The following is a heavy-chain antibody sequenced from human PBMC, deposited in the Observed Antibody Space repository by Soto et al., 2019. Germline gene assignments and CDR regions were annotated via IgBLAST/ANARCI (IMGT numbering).Heavy chain of an antibody. J-gene: IGHJ4*02. Sequence: SETLSLTCTVSGSSIYNSGYYWVWIRQPPGKGLEWIGSFYYGGNTYYKSSLKSRVTISVDTSKNQFSLKVSSATAADTAVYYCARHSNRNYGLYYFDYWGLGALVTVSS. D-gene: IGHD4-4*01. CDR2: FYYGGNT. V-gene: IGHV4-39*01. CDR1: GSSIYNSGYY. CDR3: ARHSNRNYGLYYFDY.